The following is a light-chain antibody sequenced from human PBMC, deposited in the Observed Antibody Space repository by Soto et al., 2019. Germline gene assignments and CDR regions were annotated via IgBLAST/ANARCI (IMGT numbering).Light chain of an antibody. Sequence: EIVLTQSPGTLSLSPGERATLSCRASQSVSSSYLAWYQQKPGQAPRLLIYGASSRATCIPDRFSGSGSGTDFTLTIIRLEPEDFAVYYCQQYGSSPPMYTFGQGTKLKIK. CDR2: GAS. V-gene: IGKV3-20*01. J-gene: IGKJ2*01. CDR1: QSVSSSY. CDR3: QQYGSSPPMYT.